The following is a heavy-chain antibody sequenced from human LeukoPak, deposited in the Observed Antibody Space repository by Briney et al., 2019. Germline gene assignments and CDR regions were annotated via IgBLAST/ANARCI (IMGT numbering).Heavy chain of an antibody. CDR3: ARDRGRTGTPPDAFDI. Sequence: PGRSLRLSCAASGFTFSSYAMHWVRQAPGKGLEWVAVISYDGSNKYYADSVKGRFTISRDNSKNTLYLQMNSLRAEDTAVYYCARDRGRTGTPPDAFDIWGQGTMVTVSS. CDR1: GFTFSSYA. V-gene: IGHV3-30-3*01. J-gene: IGHJ3*02. CDR2: ISYDGSNK. D-gene: IGHD1-7*01.